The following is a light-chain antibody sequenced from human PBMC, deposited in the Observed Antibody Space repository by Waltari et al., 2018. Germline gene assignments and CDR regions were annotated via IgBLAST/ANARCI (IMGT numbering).Light chain of an antibody. J-gene: IGLJ2*01. CDR1: SSDIGGYNC. CDR3: NSYAGTNTMV. Sequence: QSALTQPPSASGSPGQSVTISCTGTSSDIGGYNCVSWYQQHPGKAPKLMIYDVTNRPSGVPDRFSGSKSGNTAYLTVSGLQAEEEADCYCNSYAGTNTMVFGGGTKLTVL. V-gene: IGLV2-8*01. CDR2: DVT.